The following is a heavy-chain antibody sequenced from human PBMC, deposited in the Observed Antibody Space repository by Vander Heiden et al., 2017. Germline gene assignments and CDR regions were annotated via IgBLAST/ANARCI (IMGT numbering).Heavy chain of an antibody. J-gene: IGHJ4*02. V-gene: IGHV3-23*01. CDR1: GFPFSSYA. CDR2: SSDSGYST. D-gene: IGHD3-10*01. CDR3: AKAGNYYGSGSYLRFDY. Sequence: EVQLLESGGGLLQPGGSLRLSCAASGFPFSSYAMSWVRQAPGKGLEWVSGSSDSGYSTNYADSVKGRFTISRDNSKNTLYLQMNSLRAEDAALYYCAKAGNYYGSGSYLRFDYWGQGTVLTVSS.